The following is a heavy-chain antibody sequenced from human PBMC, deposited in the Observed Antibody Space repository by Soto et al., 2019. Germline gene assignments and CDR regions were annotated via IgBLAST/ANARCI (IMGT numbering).Heavy chain of an antibody. CDR2: ISGSGDGT. D-gene: IGHD5-18*01. J-gene: IGHJ4*02. V-gene: IGHV3-23*01. CDR1: GFTFGGLA. CDR3: AGPGYSSQDY. Sequence: GGPRRPSCAASGFTFGGLALSWVRQAPGKGLEWVSAISGSGDGTDYADSVKGRFTISRDNSKNTLYLQMNSLRAEDTAVYYCAGPGYSSQDYWGQGALVTVSS.